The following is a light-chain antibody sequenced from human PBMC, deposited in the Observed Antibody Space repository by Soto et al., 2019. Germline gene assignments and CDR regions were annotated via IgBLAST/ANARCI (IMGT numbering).Light chain of an antibody. V-gene: IGKV3-15*01. J-gene: IGKJ1*01. CDR2: GAS. CDR1: QSVNAN. Sequence: EVVMTQSPATLSVSPGERATLSCRASQSVNANLAWYQQKPGQAPRLLIHGASNRATGIPARFSGSGYGTELIINISSLQSEDFAVYYCQQYNTWLWTFGQGTKVEI. CDR3: QQYNTWLWT.